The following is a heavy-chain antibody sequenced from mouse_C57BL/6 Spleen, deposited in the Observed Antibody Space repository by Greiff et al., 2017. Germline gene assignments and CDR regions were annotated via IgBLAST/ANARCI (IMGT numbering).Heavy chain of an antibody. CDR3: AKWGRNYAMDY. CDR2: INPSNGGT. V-gene: IGHV1-53*01. CDR1: GYTFTSYW. D-gene: IGHD3-3*01. J-gene: IGHJ4*01. Sequence: QVKLQQPGTELVKPGASVKLSCKASGYTFTSYWMHWVKQRPGKGLEWIGNINPSNGGTNYNEKFKSKATLTIDKSSSTAYMQLSSLTSEYSAVYYCAKWGRNYAMDYWGQGTSVTVSS.